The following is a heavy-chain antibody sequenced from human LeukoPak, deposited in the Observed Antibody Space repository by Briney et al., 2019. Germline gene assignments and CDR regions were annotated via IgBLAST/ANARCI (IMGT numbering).Heavy chain of an antibody. V-gene: IGHV4-39*01. CDR2: IYYSGNT. Sequence: SETLSLTCFVSGGSISSSNYYWGWIRQPPGKGLEWIGSIYYSGNTYYNPSLKSRVTISVDTSKNQFSLKLSSVTAADTAVYYCARRTGGASFDYWGQGTLVTVSS. D-gene: IGHD1-1*01. CDR1: GGSISSSNYY. CDR3: ARRTGGASFDY. J-gene: IGHJ4*02.